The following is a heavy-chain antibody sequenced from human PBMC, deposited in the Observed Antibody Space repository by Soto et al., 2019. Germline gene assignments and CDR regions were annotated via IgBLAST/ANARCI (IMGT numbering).Heavy chain of an antibody. CDR3: VRDRRISGINRGLDY. D-gene: IGHD1-20*01. J-gene: IGHJ4*02. V-gene: IGHV3-11*01. Sequence: GGSLRLSCAASGFIFSDYHMTWIRQAPGKGLELVAYISSSSDTIYYADSVKGRFTISRDNGKDALFLQMSSLRAEDTAVYYCVRDRRISGINRGLDYWGRGTL. CDR2: ISSSSDTI. CDR1: GFIFSDYH.